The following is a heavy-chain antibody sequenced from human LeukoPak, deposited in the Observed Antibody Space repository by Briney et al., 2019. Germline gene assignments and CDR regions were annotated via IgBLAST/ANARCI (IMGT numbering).Heavy chain of an antibody. D-gene: IGHD1-26*01. CDR3: ARISKLVGASSGTSVADY. Sequence: GGSLRLSCAASGFTFSDHYMDWVRQAPGKGREWVGRTRNKANSYTTEYAASVKGRFTISRDDSKNSLYLQMNSLKTEDTAVYYCARISKLVGASSGTSVADYWGQGTLVTVS. V-gene: IGHV3-72*01. CDR1: GFTFSDHY. CDR2: TRNKANSYTT. J-gene: IGHJ4*02.